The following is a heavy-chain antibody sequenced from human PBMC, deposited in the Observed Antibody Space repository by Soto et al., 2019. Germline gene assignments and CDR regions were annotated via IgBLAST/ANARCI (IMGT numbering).Heavy chain of an antibody. J-gene: IGHJ5*02. CDR2: VYYSGST. D-gene: IGHD3-9*01. CDR3: VRDYLLTGFDP. CDR1: GGCISNYY. V-gene: IGHV4-59*01. Sequence: SEPLSLTCTVSGGCISNYYWNWVRQPPGKGLEWIGYVYYSGSTNYNPSLESRVTISIDASKNQFSLKMKSVTAADTAVYYCVRDYLLTGFDPWGQGALVTVSS.